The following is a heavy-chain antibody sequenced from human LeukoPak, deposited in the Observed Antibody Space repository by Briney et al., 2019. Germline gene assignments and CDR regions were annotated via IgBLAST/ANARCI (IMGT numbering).Heavy chain of an antibody. D-gene: IGHD2-15*01. Sequence: ASETLSLTCAVYGGSFSGYHWTWIRQPPGGGLEWIGEINHSGTTNYNPSLKSRVTISVDTSKNQFSLKLNSVTAADTAVYYCARGQVVRNYWGQGTLVTVSS. CDR3: ARGQVVRNY. CDR1: GGSFSGYH. CDR2: INHSGTT. V-gene: IGHV4-34*01. J-gene: IGHJ4*02.